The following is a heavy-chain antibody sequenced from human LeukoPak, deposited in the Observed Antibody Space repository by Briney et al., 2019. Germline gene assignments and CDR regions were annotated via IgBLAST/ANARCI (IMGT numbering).Heavy chain of an antibody. V-gene: IGHV4-34*01. CDR2: INHSGST. CDR1: GGSFSGYY. J-gene: IGHJ6*03. CDR3: ARASRITMIVVVITRDYYYYMDV. D-gene: IGHD3-22*01. Sequence: PSETLSLTCVVYGGSFSGYYWSWIRQPPGKGLEWIGEINHSGSTNYNPSLKSRVTISVDTSKNQFSLKLSSVTAADTAVYYCARASRITMIVVVITRDYYYYMDVWGKGTTVTVSS.